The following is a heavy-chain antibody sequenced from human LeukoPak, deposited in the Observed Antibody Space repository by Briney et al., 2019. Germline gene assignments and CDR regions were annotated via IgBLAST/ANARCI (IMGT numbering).Heavy chain of an antibody. J-gene: IGHJ6*02. Sequence: GASVKVSCKASGGTFSSYAISWVRQAPGQGLEWMGRIIPILGIANYAQKFQGRVTITADKSTSTAYMELSSLRSEDTAVYYCARDEKSGWSLVGYYYGMDVWGQGTTVTVPS. CDR1: GGTFSSYA. V-gene: IGHV1-69*04. CDR2: IIPILGIA. CDR3: ARDEKSGWSLVGYYYGMDV. D-gene: IGHD6-19*01.